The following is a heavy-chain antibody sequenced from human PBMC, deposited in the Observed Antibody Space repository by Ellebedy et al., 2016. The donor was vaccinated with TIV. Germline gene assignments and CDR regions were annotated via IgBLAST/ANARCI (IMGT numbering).Heavy chain of an antibody. V-gene: IGHV1-18*01. CDR3: ARDSGNSGYDGGMDV. CDR1: GYAFTSYG. D-gene: IGHD5-12*01. J-gene: IGHJ6*02. CDR2: ISGYDGDT. Sequence: ASVKVSCKTSGYAFTSYGVSWARQAPGQGLEWMGWISGYDGDTRYPQTIQGRVTMTIDTATSTAYMELSRLRSDDTAVYYCARDSGNSGYDGGMDVWGQGTTVTVSS.